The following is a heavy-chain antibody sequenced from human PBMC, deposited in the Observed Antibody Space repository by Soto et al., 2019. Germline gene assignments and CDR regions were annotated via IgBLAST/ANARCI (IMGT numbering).Heavy chain of an antibody. Sequence: EVQVLESGGGLVQPGGSLRLSCTASGFTFSTYAMSWVRQAPGEGLGWVSSISAGGDTTYYADSAKGRFTISRDNSKNTLWLQMNSVRAEDTALFYCAKGRLAYSSSPFDYWGQGTLVTVSS. CDR3: AKGRLAYSSSPFDY. V-gene: IGHV3-23*01. J-gene: IGHJ4*02. CDR1: GFTFSTYA. CDR2: ISAGGDTT. D-gene: IGHD6-6*01.